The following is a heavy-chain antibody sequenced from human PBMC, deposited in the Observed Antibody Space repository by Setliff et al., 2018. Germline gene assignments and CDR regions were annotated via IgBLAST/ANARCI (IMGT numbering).Heavy chain of an antibody. V-gene: IGHV4-38-2*02. D-gene: IGHD4-17*01. CDR3: ARDAGDGYGVDAYAGGAFDI. Sequence: SGTLSLTCVVSGDSINSGHYWGWIRQTPGKGLEWIGSMYHSRNTYYNPSLKSRVTILEDTSKNQFSLKLTSVTAADTAGYYCARDAGDGYGVDAYAGGAFDIWGQGTVVTVSS. J-gene: IGHJ3*02. CDR1: GDSINSGHY. CDR2: MYHSRNT.